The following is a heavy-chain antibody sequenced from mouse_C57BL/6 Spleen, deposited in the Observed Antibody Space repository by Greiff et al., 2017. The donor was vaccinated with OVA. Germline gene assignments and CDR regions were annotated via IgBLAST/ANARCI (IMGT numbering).Heavy chain of an antibody. CDR2: ISSGSSTI. D-gene: IGHD1-1*01. CDR3: ARGTTVVAPWFAY. J-gene: IGHJ3*01. Sequence: EVQRVESGGGLVKPGGSLKLSCAASGFTFSDYGMHWVRQAPEKGLEWVAYISSGSSTIYYADTVKGRFTISRDNAKNTLFLQMTSLRSEDTAMYYCARGTTVVAPWFAYWGQGTLVTGSA. CDR1: GFTFSDYG. V-gene: IGHV5-17*01.